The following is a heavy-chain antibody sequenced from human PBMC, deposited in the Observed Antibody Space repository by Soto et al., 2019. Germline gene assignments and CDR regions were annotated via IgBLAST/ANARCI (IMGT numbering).Heavy chain of an antibody. CDR3: ARQSVVRGVIPTHQYNMDV. D-gene: IGHD3-10*01. Sequence: GESLKISCKGSGYSFTSYLIGWVRQMPGKDLEWMGIIYPGDSDTRYSPSFQGQVTISADKSISTAYLQWSSLKASDTAMYYCARQSVVRGVIPTHQYNMDVWGKGTTVTVSS. V-gene: IGHV5-51*01. CDR1: GYSFTSYL. CDR2: IYPGDSDT. J-gene: IGHJ6*04.